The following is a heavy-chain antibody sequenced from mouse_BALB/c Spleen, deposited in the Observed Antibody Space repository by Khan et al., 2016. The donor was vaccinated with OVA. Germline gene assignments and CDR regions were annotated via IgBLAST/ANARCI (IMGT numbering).Heavy chain of an antibody. CDR1: GYSITSDYA. D-gene: IGHD2-3*01. CDR2: ISSSGST. CDR3: ARDGSRYNYAMDY. Sequence: EVQLQESGPGLVKPSQSLSLTCTVTGYSITSDYAWNWIRQFPGNKLEWMGYISSSGSTNYNPALKSRISTTRDTSKNQFFLQLNSVTTEDTATYYCARDGSRYNYAMDYGGQGTSVTVSS. V-gene: IGHV3-2*02. J-gene: IGHJ4*01.